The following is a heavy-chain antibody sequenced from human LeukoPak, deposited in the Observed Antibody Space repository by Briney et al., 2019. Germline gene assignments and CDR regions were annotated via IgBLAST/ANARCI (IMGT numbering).Heavy chain of an antibody. CDR3: AKDLTMIVNPIDY. D-gene: IGHD3-22*01. V-gene: IGHV3-23*01. CDR2: ISGSGGST. Sequence: GGSLRLSCAASGFTFSSYAMSWVRQAPGKGLEWVSAISGSGGSTYYADSVKGRFTISRDNSKNTLYLQMNSLRTEDTAVYYCAKDLTMIVNPIDYWGQGTLVTVSS. CDR1: GFTFSSYA. J-gene: IGHJ4*02.